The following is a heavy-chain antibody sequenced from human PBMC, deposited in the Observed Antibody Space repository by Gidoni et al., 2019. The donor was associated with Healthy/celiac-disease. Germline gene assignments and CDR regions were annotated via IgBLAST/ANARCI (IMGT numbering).Heavy chain of an antibody. V-gene: IGHV4-34*01. CDR3: ASSEVVIDY. CDR2: INHSGST. CDR1: GGSFSGYY. Sequence: QVQLQQWGAGLLQPSVTLSLTCAVYGGSFSGYYWSWIRQPPGKGLEWIGEINHSGSTNYIPSLKSRVTISVDTSKNQFSLKLSSVTAADTAVYYCASSEVVIDYWGQGTLVTVSS. J-gene: IGHJ4*02. D-gene: IGHD2-15*01.